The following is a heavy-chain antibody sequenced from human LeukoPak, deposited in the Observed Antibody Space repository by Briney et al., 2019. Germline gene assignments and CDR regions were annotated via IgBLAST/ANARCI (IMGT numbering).Heavy chain of an antibody. J-gene: IGHJ4*02. CDR3: ATDLFGGASASDY. Sequence: PGGSLRLSCAASGFTFSSYAMSWVRQAPAKGLEWVSAISGSGGSTYYADSVTGRFTISRDNSKNTLYLQMNSLRAEDTAVYYCATDLFGGASASDYWGQGTLVTVSS. D-gene: IGHD3-10*01. V-gene: IGHV3-23*01. CDR2: ISGSGGST. CDR1: GFTFSSYA.